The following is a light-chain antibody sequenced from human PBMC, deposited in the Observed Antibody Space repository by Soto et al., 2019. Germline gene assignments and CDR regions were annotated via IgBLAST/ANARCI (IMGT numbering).Light chain of an antibody. CDR2: DEY. CDR3: QQRHMWPIT. CDR1: QSFRGL. J-gene: IGKJ5*01. Sequence: EVVLTQSPVTLSLSPGERATLSFRASQSFRGLLAWYQQKTGQAPRLLIYDEYNRATGIPHRFSGSGSGTDLNLTISSLEPEDSAVYYCQQRHMWPITFGQGTRLEIK. V-gene: IGKV3-11*01.